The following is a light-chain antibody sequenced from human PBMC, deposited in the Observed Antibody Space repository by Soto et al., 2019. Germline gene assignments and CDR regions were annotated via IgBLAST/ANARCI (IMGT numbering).Light chain of an antibody. Sequence: EIVLTQSPGTLSLSPGERATLSCRASQSVTINYLAWYQQKPGQAPRLLIHGASSRAPGIPDRFSGSGSGTDFTLTISRLEPEDFAVYYCQQYGSSPFTFGPGTKVDIK. CDR2: GAS. J-gene: IGKJ3*01. V-gene: IGKV3-20*01. CDR1: QSVTINY. CDR3: QQYGSSPFT.